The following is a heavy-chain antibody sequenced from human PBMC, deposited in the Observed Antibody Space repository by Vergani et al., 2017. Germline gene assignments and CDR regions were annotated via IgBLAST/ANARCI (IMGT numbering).Heavy chain of an antibody. Sequence: QVQLQESGPGLVKPSETLSLTCTVSGGSISSYYWSWIRQPPGKGLEWIGYIYYSGSTNYNPSLKSRVTISVDPSKNQFSLKLSSVTAADTAVYYCARAPEWSRGWFDPWGQGTLVTVSS. CDR2: IYYSGST. CDR3: ARAPEWSRGWFDP. CDR1: GGSISSYY. D-gene: IGHD2-8*01. J-gene: IGHJ5*02. V-gene: IGHV4-59*01.